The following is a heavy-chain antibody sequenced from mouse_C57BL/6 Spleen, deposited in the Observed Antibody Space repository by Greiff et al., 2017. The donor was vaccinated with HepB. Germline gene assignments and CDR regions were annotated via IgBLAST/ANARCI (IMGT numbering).Heavy chain of an antibody. D-gene: IGHD3-2*02. CDR1: GFTFSSYA. J-gene: IGHJ2*01. Sequence: VQLKESGGGLVKPGGSLKLSCAASGFTFSSYAMSWVRQTPEKRLEWVATISDGGSYTYYPDNVKGRFTISRDNAKNNLYLQMSHLKSEDTAMYYCARDGSAQPLDYWGQGTTLTVSS. V-gene: IGHV5-4*01. CDR2: ISDGGSYT. CDR3: ARDGSAQPLDY.